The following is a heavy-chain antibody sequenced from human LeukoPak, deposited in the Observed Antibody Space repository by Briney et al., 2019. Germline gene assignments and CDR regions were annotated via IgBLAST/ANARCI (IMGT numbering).Heavy chain of an antibody. CDR1: GGSFSGYY. D-gene: IGHD6-13*01. J-gene: IGHJ4*02. V-gene: IGHV4-34*01. Sequence: SETLSLTCAVSGGSFSGYYWTWIRQPPGKGLEWIGEINHSGRTNYNPSLKSRVTISLDTSKNHFSLRLSSVSAADTAVYYCARTIAAAGEDYWGQGTLVTVSS. CDR3: ARTIAAAGEDY. CDR2: INHSGRT.